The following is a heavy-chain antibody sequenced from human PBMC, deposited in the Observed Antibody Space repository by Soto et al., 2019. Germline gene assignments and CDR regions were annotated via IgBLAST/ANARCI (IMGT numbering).Heavy chain of an antibody. D-gene: IGHD2-15*01. J-gene: IGHJ3*02. Sequence: ASVKVSCKASGYTFTSYGISWVRQAPGQGLEWMGWISAYNGNTNYAQKLQGRVTMTTDTSASTAYMELSSLRSEDTAVYYCARFGLGLDIVVVVAADDAFDIWGQGTMVTVSS. V-gene: IGHV1-18*01. CDR3: ARFGLGLDIVVVVAADDAFDI. CDR2: ISAYNGNT. CDR1: GYTFTSYG.